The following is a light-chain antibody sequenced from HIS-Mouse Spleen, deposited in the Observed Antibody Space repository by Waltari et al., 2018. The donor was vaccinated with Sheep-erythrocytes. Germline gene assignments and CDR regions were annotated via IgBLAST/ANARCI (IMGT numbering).Light chain of an antibody. Sequence: QSALTQPASVSGSPGQSITISCTGTISDVGSYTLFPWYQQHPGKAPKLMIYEGSKRPSGVSNRFSGSKSGNTASLTISGLQAEDEADYYCCSYAGSSTLVFGGGTKLTVL. J-gene: IGLJ2*01. CDR2: EGS. CDR3: CSYAGSSTLV. V-gene: IGLV2-23*01. CDR1: ISDVGSYTL.